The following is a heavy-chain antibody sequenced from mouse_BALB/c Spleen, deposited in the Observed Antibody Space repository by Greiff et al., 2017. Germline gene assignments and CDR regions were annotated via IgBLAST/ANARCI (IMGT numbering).Heavy chain of an antibody. CDR3: AREGTTATYAMDD. J-gene: IGHJ4*01. D-gene: IGHD1-2*01. V-gene: IGHV5-15*02. Sequence: VQLKESGGGLVQPGGSRKLSCAASGFTFSDYGMAWVRQAPGKGPEWVAFISNLAYSIYYADTVTGRFTISRENAKNTLYLEMSSLRSEDTAMYYCAREGTTATYAMDDWGQGTSVTVSS. CDR1: GFTFSDYG. CDR2: ISNLAYSI.